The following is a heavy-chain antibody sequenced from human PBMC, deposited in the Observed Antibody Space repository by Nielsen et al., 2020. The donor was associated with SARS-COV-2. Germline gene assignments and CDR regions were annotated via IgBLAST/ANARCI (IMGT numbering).Heavy chain of an antibody. Sequence: GGSLRLSCAASGFTFSSYSMNWVRQAPGKGLEWVSSISSSSSYIYYADSVKGRFTISRDNAKNSPYLQMNSLRAEDTAVYYCARDLWYSSSWIGYWGQGTLVTVSS. CDR2: ISSSSSYI. J-gene: IGHJ4*02. D-gene: IGHD6-13*01. CDR3: ARDLWYSSSWIGY. CDR1: GFTFSSYS. V-gene: IGHV3-21*01.